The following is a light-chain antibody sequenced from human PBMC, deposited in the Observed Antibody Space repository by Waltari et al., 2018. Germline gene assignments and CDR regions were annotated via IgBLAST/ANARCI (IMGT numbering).Light chain of an antibody. CDR1: QNIGSY. Sequence: DIQMTQSPSALSASLRDRVTITCRASQNIGSYLNWYQQKPGKAPKPLIYAASSLRSGVPSRISGSGSGTEFTLTITSLQPEDFATYYCQQSSSIPLTFGGGTKVEIK. V-gene: IGKV1-39*01. CDR3: QQSSSIPLT. CDR2: AAS. J-gene: IGKJ4*01.